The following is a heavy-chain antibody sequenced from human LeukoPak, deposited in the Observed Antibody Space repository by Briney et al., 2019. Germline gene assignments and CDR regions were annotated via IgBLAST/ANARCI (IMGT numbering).Heavy chain of an antibody. V-gene: IGHV3-74*01. D-gene: IGHD1-26*01. J-gene: IGHJ4*02. CDR1: GFTFSAYW. CDR2: INGDGITT. CDR3: ARAGVGFDY. Sequence: GGSLRLSCAASGFTFSAYWMHWVRQSPGRGLVWVARINGDGITTSCADSVKGRFTISRDNAKNTLYLQMNSLRAEDTAVFYCARAGVGFDYWGQGTLVTFSS.